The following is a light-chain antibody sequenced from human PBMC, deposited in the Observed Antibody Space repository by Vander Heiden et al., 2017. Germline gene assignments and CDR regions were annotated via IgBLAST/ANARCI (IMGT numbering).Light chain of an antibody. J-gene: IGKJ2*01. V-gene: IGKV1-39*01. CDR1: QSISSY. CDR2: AAS. CDR3: RQSDSTPYT. Sequence: DIQMTQSPSSLSASVGDRVTITCRASQSISSYLNWYQHKPGKAPKLLIYAASSSQSGVPSRFSGSGSGTDFTLTIIRLQPEDIATYYCRQSDSTPYTFGQGTKLEIK.